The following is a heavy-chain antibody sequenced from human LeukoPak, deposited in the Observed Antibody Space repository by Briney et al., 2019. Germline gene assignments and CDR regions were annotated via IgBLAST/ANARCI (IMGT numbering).Heavy chain of an antibody. D-gene: IGHD6-19*01. CDR3: ARDIDLGSVAGASDAFDI. Sequence: SETLSLTCTVSGGSISSYYWSWIRQPPGKGLEWIGYIYYSGSTNYNPSLKRRVTISVDTSKNQFSLKLSSVTAADTAVYYCARDIDLGSVAGASDAFDIWGQGTMVTVSS. V-gene: IGHV4-59*01. CDR2: IYYSGST. CDR1: GGSISSYY. J-gene: IGHJ3*02.